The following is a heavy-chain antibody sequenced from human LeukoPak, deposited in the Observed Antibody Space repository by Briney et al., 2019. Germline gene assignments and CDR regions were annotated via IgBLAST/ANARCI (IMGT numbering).Heavy chain of an antibody. V-gene: IGHV3-33*01. CDR3: ARASGPFDY. Sequence: GSLRLSCAASGFTFSIYGMHWVRQAPGKGLEWVAVIWNDGSNKYYADSVKGRFTISRDNSKNTLYLQMNSLRAEDSAVYSCARASGPFDYWGQGTLVTVSS. D-gene: IGHD3-10*01. J-gene: IGHJ4*02. CDR2: IWNDGSNK. CDR1: GFTFSIYG.